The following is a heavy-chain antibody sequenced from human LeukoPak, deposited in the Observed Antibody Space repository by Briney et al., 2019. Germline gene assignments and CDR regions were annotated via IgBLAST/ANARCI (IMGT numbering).Heavy chain of an antibody. J-gene: IGHJ4*02. CDR3: ASCVVAKGCFDY. D-gene: IGHD3-22*01. CDR2: ISSSSSYI. Sequence: GGSLRLSCAASGFTFSSYSMNWVRQAPGKGLEWVSSISSSSSYIYFADSVKGRFTISRDNAKNSLYLQMNSLRAEDTAVYYCASCVVAKGCFDYWGQGTPVTVSS. CDR1: GFTFSSYS. V-gene: IGHV3-21*01.